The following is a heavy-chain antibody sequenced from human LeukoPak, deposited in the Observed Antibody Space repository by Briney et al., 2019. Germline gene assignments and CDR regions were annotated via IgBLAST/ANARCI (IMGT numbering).Heavy chain of an antibody. D-gene: IGHD5-12*01. Sequence: ASVKVSCKASGYTFTSYGISWVRQAPGQGLEWMGWISAYNGNTNYAQKLQGRVTMTTDSSTSTAYMELRSLRSDDTAVYYCARDGSQDGPYYFDYWGQGTLVTVSS. CDR1: GYTFTSYG. CDR2: ISAYNGNT. CDR3: ARDGSQDGPYYFDY. J-gene: IGHJ4*02. V-gene: IGHV1-18*01.